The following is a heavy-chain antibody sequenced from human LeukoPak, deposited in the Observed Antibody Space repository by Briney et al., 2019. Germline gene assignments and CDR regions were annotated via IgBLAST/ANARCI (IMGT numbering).Heavy chain of an antibody. V-gene: IGHV1-69*13. D-gene: IGHD3-10*01. CDR3: ARAGAYYYGSKNYQDYYFYYMDV. J-gene: IGHJ6*03. CDR1: GGTFNNYA. Sequence: SVKVSCKASGGTFNNYAISWVRQAPGQGLEWMGDITPMFGRAKYAQKLQGRVTIIADESTATAYMELSRLRSDDTAVYYCARAGAYYYGSKNYQDYYFYYMDVWGKGTTVTVSS. CDR2: ITPMFGRA.